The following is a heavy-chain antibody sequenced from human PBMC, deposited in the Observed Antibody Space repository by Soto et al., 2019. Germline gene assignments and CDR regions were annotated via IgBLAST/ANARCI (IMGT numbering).Heavy chain of an antibody. D-gene: IGHD1-7*01. CDR2: TYYRSRWYN. J-gene: IGHJ6*03. Sequence: QVPLQQSGPGLVKPSQTLSLTCAISGDSVSSNSAAWNWIRQSPSRGLEWLGRTYYRSRWYNDYAVSVKSRITTNPHTSKNQFSLHLNSVTPEDTAVYYCAGTPSLQWYYMDVWGKGTTVTVSS. CDR1: GDSVSSNSAA. V-gene: IGHV6-1*01. CDR3: AGTPSLQWYYMDV.